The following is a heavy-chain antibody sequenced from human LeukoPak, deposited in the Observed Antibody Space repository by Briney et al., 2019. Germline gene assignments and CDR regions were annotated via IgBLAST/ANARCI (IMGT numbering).Heavy chain of an antibody. CDR2: INPNSGGT. CDR3: AGVATPNSGDAFNI. Sequence: ASVKVSCKASGYTFTGYYMHWVRQAPGQGLEWMGWINPNSGGTNYAQKFQGRVTMTRDTSISTAYMELSRLRSDDTAVYYCAGVATPNSGDAFNIGAQGTMVTVSS. CDR1: GYTFTGYY. V-gene: IGHV1-2*02. J-gene: IGHJ3*02. D-gene: IGHD5-12*01.